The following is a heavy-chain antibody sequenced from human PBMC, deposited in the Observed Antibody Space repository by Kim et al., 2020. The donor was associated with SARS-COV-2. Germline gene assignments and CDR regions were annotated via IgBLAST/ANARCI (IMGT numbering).Heavy chain of an antibody. D-gene: IGHD6-13*01. J-gene: IGHJ4*02. CDR2: ISSSGGTI. Sequence: GGSLRLSCAASGFTFSDYYMSWFRQAPGKGLEWVSYISSSGGTIYYADSVKGRFTISRDNARNSLYLQMNSLTVEDTALYNCARGVAVAGTVAYWGLGTLVTVSS. CDR1: GFTFSDYY. CDR3: ARGVAVAGTVAY. V-gene: IGHV3-11*01.